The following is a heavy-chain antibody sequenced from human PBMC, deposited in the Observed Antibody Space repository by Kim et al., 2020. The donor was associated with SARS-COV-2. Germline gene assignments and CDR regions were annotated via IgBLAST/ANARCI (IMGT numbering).Heavy chain of an antibody. CDR3: AADSRCYYHFDY. D-gene: IGHD3-22*01. V-gene: IGHV1-46*01. J-gene: IGHJ4*02. Sequence: HAQKFQARVTMPRDTSTRTVYIELSSLSSEDTAVYYCAADSRCYYHFDYWGQGALVTVSS.